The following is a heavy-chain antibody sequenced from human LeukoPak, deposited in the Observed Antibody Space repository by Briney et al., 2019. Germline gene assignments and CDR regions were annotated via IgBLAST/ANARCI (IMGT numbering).Heavy chain of an antibody. Sequence: SVKVSCKASGFTFTNSAVQWVRQARGQRLEWIGWIVVGSGITNYAQKFQERVTVTRDMSASTAYMELSSLRSEDTAVYYCAAEKRVYCSGGACYPGAFDIWGQGTTVTVSS. CDR1: GFTFTNSA. V-gene: IGHV1-58*01. CDR2: IVVGSGIT. J-gene: IGHJ3*02. CDR3: AAEKRVYCSGGACYPGAFDI. D-gene: IGHD2-15*01.